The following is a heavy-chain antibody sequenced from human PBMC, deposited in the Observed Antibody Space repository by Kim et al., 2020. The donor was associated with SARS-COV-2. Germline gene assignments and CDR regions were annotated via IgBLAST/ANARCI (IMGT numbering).Heavy chain of an antibody. CDR1: GFTFSSYA. D-gene: IGHD6-19*01. V-gene: IGHV3-30*04. CDR2: ISYDGSNK. J-gene: IGHJ4*02. CDR3: AREGDSGWYRGDYFDY. Sequence: GGSLRLSCAASGFTFSSYAMHWVRQAPGKGLEWVAVISYDGSNKYYADSVKGRFTISRDNSKNTLYLQMNSLRAEDTAVYYCAREGDSGWYRGDYFDYWGQGTLVTVSS.